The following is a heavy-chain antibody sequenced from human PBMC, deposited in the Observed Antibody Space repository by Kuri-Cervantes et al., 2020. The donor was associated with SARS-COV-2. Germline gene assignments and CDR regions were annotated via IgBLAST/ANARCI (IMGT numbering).Heavy chain of an antibody. V-gene: IGHV3-11*04. CDR2: ISSSGSTI. J-gene: IGHJ6*03. CDR1: GFTFSDYY. Sequence: GGSLRLSCAASGFTFSDYYMSWIRQAPGKGLEWVSYISSSGSTIYYADSVKGRFTISRDNAKNSLYLQMNSLRAEDTAVYYCARGVVPAAIRYYYYYYVDVWGKGTTVTVSS. CDR3: ARGVVPAAIRYYYYYYVDV. D-gene: IGHD2-2*02.